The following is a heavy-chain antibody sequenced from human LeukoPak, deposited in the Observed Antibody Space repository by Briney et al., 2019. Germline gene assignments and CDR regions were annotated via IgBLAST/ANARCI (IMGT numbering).Heavy chain of an antibody. V-gene: IGHV1-2*02. CDR1: GFTFTDHY. Sequence: ASMKVSCKSSGFTFTDHYIHWVRQGPGQGLEWMGYIGPHSTFTSSPQEFQGRVTMTRDASMSTAYMELTRLTSDDTAVYYCVREGEGPLSKDFDYWGQGTLVSVSS. D-gene: IGHD2/OR15-2a*01. J-gene: IGHJ4*02. CDR3: VREGEGPLSKDFDY. CDR2: IGPHSTFT.